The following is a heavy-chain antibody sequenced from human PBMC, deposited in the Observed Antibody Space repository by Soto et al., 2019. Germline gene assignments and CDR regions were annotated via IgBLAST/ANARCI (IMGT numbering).Heavy chain of an antibody. Sequence: ASVKVSCKASGYTFTSYGISWARQAPGQGLEWMGWISAYNGNTNYAQKLQGRVTMTTDTSTSTAYMELRSLRSDDTAVYYCARDRPFSGSYHFDYWGQGTLVTVSS. V-gene: IGHV1-18*01. J-gene: IGHJ4*02. CDR2: ISAYNGNT. D-gene: IGHD1-26*01. CDR3: ARDRPFSGSYHFDY. CDR1: GYTFTSYG.